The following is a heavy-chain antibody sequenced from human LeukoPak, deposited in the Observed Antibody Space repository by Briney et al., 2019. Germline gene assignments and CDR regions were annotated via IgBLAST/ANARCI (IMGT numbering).Heavy chain of an antibody. V-gene: IGHV1-2*02. CDR1: GFTFTGYY. D-gene: IGHD6-19*01. J-gene: IGHJ4*02. CDR3: ARGSVGYSSGWYFDY. CDR2: INPYSGGT. Sequence: ASVKVSCKASGFTFTGYYMHWVRQAPGQGLEWMGWINPYSGGTNYAQKFQGRVTMTRDTSISTAYMELSRLRSDDTAVYYCARGSVGYSSGWYFDYWGQGTLVTVSS.